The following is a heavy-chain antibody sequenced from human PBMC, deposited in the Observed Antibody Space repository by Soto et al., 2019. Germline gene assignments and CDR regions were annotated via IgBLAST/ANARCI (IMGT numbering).Heavy chain of an antibody. V-gene: IGHV4-59*01. CDR2: IYYSGST. D-gene: IGHD6-19*01. CDR3: ARDAGEWLPHAEYFQH. Sequence: PSETLSLTCTVSGGSISSYYWSWIRQPPGKGLEWIGYIYYSGSTNYNPSLKSRVTISVDTSKNQFSLKLSSVTAADTAVYYCARDAGEWLPHAEYFQHWGQGTLVTVPS. CDR1: GGSISSYY. J-gene: IGHJ1*01.